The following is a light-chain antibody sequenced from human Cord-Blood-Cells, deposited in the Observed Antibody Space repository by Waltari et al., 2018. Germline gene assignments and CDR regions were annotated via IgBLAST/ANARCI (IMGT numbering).Light chain of an antibody. J-gene: IGLJ3*02. Sequence: QSALTQPASVSGSPGQSITISCTGPSSDVGGYNYVSWYQQHPGKAPKHMLYDVSNRPSGVSNRFSGSKSGNTASLTISGLQAEDEADYYCSSYTSSSTLDWVFGGGTKLTVL. CDR3: SSYTSSSTLDWV. CDR1: SSDVGGYNY. V-gene: IGLV2-14*01. CDR2: DVS.